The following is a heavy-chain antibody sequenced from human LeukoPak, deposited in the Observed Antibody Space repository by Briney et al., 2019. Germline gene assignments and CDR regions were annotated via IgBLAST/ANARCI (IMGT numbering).Heavy chain of an antibody. Sequence: SETLSLTCTVSGGSISSYYWSWIRQPPGKGLEWIGYIYYSGSTNYNPSLKSRVTISVDTSKNQFSLKLSSVTAADTAVYYCARASGYRYYYYYYMDVWGKGTTVTVSS. V-gene: IGHV4-59*01. CDR2: IYYSGST. D-gene: IGHD3-22*01. J-gene: IGHJ6*03. CDR3: ARASGYRYYYYYYMDV. CDR1: GGSISSYY.